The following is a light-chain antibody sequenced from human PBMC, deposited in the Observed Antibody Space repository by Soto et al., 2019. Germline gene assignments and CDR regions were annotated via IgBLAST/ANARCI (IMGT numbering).Light chain of an antibody. Sequence: QSVLTQPPSVSGAPGQRVTISCTGSSSNIGAGYDVHWYQQLPGTAPKLLIYGNSNRPSGVPDPFSGSKSGTSASLAITGLQAEDEADYYCQSYDSSLSGNVVFGGGTKLTVL. CDR1: SSNIGAGYD. J-gene: IGLJ2*01. V-gene: IGLV1-40*01. CDR3: QSYDSSLSGNVV. CDR2: GNS.